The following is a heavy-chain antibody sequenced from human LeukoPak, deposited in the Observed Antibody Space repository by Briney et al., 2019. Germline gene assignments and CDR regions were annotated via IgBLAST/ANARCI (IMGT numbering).Heavy chain of an antibody. CDR3: AKHGGSGTYTKEFDY. CDR2: IYPGDSDT. Sequence: GESLQISCKGSGSSFSSYWIGWVRQMPGKGLEWMGIIYPGDSDTRYSPSFQGQVTISADKSISTAYLQWSSLKASDTAMYYCAKHGGSGTYTKEFDYWGQGTLVTVSS. CDR1: GSSFSSYW. J-gene: IGHJ4*02. V-gene: IGHV5-51*01. D-gene: IGHD1-26*01.